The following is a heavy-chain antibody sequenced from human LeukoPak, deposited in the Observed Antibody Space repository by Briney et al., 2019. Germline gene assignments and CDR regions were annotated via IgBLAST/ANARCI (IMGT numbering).Heavy chain of an antibody. Sequence: ASVKVSCKASGYTFTGYYLHWVRQAPGQGHEWMGWINPNSGGTKYAQKFQDWVTMTRDTSINTAYMELTRLTSDDTAVYYCARGYSSSSNWFDPWGHGTLVTVSS. CDR3: ARGYSSSSNWFDP. J-gene: IGHJ5*02. V-gene: IGHV1-2*04. CDR2: INPNSGGT. CDR1: GYTFTGYY. D-gene: IGHD6-13*01.